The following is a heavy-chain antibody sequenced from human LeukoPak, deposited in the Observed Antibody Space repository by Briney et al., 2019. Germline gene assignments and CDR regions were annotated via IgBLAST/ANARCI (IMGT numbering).Heavy chain of an antibody. CDR1: GYSISNGYY. CDR3: AKVILAAAGTPYFQH. CDR2: MFHSGST. Sequence: PSETLSLTCTVSGYSISNGYYWGWIRQPPGKGLEWIATMFHSGSTYYNPSLKSRITISLDTSKNQFSLKLSFVTAADTAVYYCAKVILAAAGTPYFQHWGQGTLVTVSS. J-gene: IGHJ1*01. V-gene: IGHV4-38-2*02. D-gene: IGHD6-13*01.